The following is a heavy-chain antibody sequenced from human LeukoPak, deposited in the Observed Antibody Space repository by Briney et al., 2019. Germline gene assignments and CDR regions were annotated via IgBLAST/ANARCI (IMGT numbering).Heavy chain of an antibody. CDR2: INAGNGDA. J-gene: IGHJ5*02. V-gene: IGHV1-3*01. CDR3: GKSAPSGFDP. Sequence: APVTVSCTASGYTFTTYAIHWVRQAPGRSLEWMGRINAGNGDAKYSQNFHDRITITRDTSASTVYMELTSLRSEDTAVYYCGKSAPSGFDPWGRGTLVTVSS. CDR1: GYTFTTYA.